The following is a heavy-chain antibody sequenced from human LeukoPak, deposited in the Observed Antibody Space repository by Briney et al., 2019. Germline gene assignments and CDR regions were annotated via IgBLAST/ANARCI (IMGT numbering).Heavy chain of an antibody. Sequence: GGSLRLSCAASGFTLSSYAMNWVRQAPGKGLEWVSVINNSGDNTFYADSVKGRFAISRDNSKNTLYLQMSSLKGEDTAVYYCARSLKWNLVGFDYWGQGTLVTVSS. J-gene: IGHJ4*02. V-gene: IGHV3-23*01. D-gene: IGHD1-1*01. CDR2: INNSGDNT. CDR3: ARSLKWNLVGFDY. CDR1: GFTLSSYA.